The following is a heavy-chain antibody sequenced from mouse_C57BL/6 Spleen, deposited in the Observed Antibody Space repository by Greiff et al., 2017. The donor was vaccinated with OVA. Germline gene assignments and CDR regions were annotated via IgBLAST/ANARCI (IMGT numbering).Heavy chain of an antibody. D-gene: IGHD2-4*01. CDR3: ARDEGLRSAHYFDY. CDR1: GFTFSSYA. CDR2: ISAGGGYT. J-gene: IGHJ2*01. V-gene: IGHV5-4*01. Sequence: DVKLVESGGGLVKPGGSLKLSCAASGFTFSSYAMSWVRQTPEKRLEWVANISAGGGYTNYPDNVKGRFTISRDNAKNNLYLKMSQLKSEDTAMYYAARDEGLRSAHYFDYWGQGTTLTVSS.